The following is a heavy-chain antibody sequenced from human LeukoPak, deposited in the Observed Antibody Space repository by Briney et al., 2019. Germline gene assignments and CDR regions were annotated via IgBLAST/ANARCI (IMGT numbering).Heavy chain of an antibody. D-gene: IGHD6-19*01. CDR1: GGSITSGNNY. CDR3: VKAPTVAGSYGWFDP. V-gene: IGHV4-30-4*08. Sequence: SETLSLTCTVSGGSITSGNNYWNWIRQSPGKGLEWIGFIYSGGRTNYNPFLRSRVVISADTSKNQISLRVDSMTAADTAVYYCVKAPTVAGSYGWFDPWGQGTLVTVSS. CDR2: IYSGGRT. J-gene: IGHJ5*02.